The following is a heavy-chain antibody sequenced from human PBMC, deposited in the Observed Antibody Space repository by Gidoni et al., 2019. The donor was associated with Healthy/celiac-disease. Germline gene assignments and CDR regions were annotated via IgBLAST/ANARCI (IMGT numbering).Heavy chain of an antibody. J-gene: IGHJ4*02. CDR1: GFTFSSYA. Sequence: EVQLLESGGGLVQPGGSLRLSCAASGFTFSSYAMSWVRRAPGKGLEWVSAISCSGGSTYYADSVKGRFTISRDNSKNTLYLQMNSLRAEDTAVYYCAKDLGAGSSGYPTDYWGQGTLVTVSS. V-gene: IGHV3-23*01. CDR3: AKDLGAGSSGYPTDY. CDR2: ISCSGGST. D-gene: IGHD3-22*01.